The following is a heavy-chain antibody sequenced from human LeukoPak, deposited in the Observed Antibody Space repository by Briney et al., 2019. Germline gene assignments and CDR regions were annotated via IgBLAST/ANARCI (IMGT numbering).Heavy chain of an antibody. D-gene: IGHD3-22*01. CDR1: GGSISNGDYY. J-gene: IGHJ4*02. CDR2: IYYSGST. CDR3: AREVQSSGSLA. Sequence: SGTLSLTCAVSGGSISNGDYYWSWIRQPPGKGLEWIGYIYYSGSTYYNPSLKSRITISVDTSKNQFSLKLSSVTAADTAVYYCAREVQSSGSLAWGQGTLVTVSS. V-gene: IGHV4-30-4*01.